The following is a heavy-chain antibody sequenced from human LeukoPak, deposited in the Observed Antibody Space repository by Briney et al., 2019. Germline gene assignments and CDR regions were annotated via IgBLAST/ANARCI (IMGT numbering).Heavy chain of an antibody. CDR3: ARDGGEPGGEYYYYYMDV. CDR2: IIPIFGTA. V-gene: IGHV1-69*05. J-gene: IGHJ6*03. CDR1: GGTFSSYA. D-gene: IGHD2-21*01. Sequence: ASVTVSCKASGGTFSSYAISWVRQAPGQGLEWMGGIIPIFGTANYAQKFQGRVTIATDESTSTAYMELSSLRSEDTAVYYCARDGGEPGGEYYYYYMDVWGKGTTVTVSS.